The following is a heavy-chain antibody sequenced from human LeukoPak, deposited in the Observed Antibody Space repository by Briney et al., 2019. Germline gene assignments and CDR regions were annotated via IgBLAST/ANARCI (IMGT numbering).Heavy chain of an antibody. CDR1: GGSFSGYY. CDR3: ARVPTYYYDSSGHDGPIDY. Sequence: SETLSLTCAVYGGSFSGYYWSWIRQPPGKGLEWIGKINHSGTTNYNPSLKSRVTMSVDTSKHQFSLHLTSVTAADTAVYYCARVPTYYYDSSGHDGPIDYWGQGTLVTVSS. CDR2: INHSGTT. D-gene: IGHD3-22*01. J-gene: IGHJ4*02. V-gene: IGHV4-34*01.